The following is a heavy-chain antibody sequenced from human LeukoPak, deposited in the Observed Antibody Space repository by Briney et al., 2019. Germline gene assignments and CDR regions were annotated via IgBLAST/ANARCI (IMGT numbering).Heavy chain of an antibody. CDR1: GFTFSNYG. D-gene: IGHD5-18*01. Sequence: GGSLRLSCAASGFTFSNYGIHWVRQAPGKGLEWVAVISYDGSNKYYADSVKGRFTISRDNSKNTLYLQMNSLRAEDTAVYYCARDPAMASYYFDYWGQGTLVTVSS. J-gene: IGHJ4*02. CDR3: ARDPAMASYYFDY. V-gene: IGHV3-30*12. CDR2: ISYDGSNK.